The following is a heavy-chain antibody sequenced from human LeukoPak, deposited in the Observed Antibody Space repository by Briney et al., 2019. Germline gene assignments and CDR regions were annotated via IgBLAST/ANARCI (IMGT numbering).Heavy chain of an antibody. V-gene: IGHV4-39*07. CDR2: IYYSGST. CDR1: GGSISSSSYY. Sequence: SETLSLTCTVSGGSISSSSYYWGWIRQPPGKGLEWIGSIYYSGSTYYNPSFKSRVTISVDTSKNRFSLKLSSVTAADTAVYYCARGSANSGYSFDYWGQGTLVTVSS. CDR3: ARGSANSGYSFDY. D-gene: IGHD3-22*01. J-gene: IGHJ4*02.